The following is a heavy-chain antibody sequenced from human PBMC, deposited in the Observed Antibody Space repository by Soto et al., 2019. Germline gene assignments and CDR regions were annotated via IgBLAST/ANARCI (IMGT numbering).Heavy chain of an antibody. CDR2: IIPILGIA. V-gene: IGHV1-69*04. Sequence: SVKVSCKASGGTFSSYTISWVRQAPGQGLEWMGRIIPILGIANYAQKFQGRVTITADKSTSTAYMELSSLRSEDTAVYYCAREGYCSSTSCYGDYYYYYMDVWGKGTTVTVSS. J-gene: IGHJ6*03. D-gene: IGHD2-2*01. CDR1: GGTFSSYT. CDR3: AREGYCSSTSCYGDYYYYYMDV.